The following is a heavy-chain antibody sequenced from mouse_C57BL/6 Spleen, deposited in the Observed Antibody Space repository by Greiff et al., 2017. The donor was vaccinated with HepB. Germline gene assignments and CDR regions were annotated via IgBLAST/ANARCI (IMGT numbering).Heavy chain of an antibody. Sequence: QVQLQQSGPELVKPGASVKISCKASGYAFSSSWMNWVKQRPGKGLEWIGRIYPGDGDTNYNGKFKGKATLTADKSSSTAYMQLSSLTSEDSAVYFCARRTVVAMDYWGQGTSVTVSS. D-gene: IGHD1-1*01. V-gene: IGHV1-82*01. J-gene: IGHJ4*01. CDR1: GYAFSSSW. CDR3: ARRTVVAMDY. CDR2: IYPGDGDT.